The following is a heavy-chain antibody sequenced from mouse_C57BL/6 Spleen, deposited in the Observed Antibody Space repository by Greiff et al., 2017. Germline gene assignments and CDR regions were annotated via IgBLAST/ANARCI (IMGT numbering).Heavy chain of an antibody. Sequence: EVQLQESGPGLVKPSQSLSLTCSVTGYSITSGYYWNWIRQFPGNKLEWMGYISYDGSNNYNPSLKNRISITRDTSKNQFFLKLNSVTTEDTATYYCAEGSDRFAYWGQGTLVTVSA. CDR2: ISYDGSN. V-gene: IGHV3-6*01. CDR3: AEGSDRFAY. CDR1: GYSITSGYY. J-gene: IGHJ3*01.